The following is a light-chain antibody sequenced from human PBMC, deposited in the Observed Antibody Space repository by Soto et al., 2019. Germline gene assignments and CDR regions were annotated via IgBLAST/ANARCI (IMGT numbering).Light chain of an antibody. V-gene: IGKV3D-20*02. Sequence: EVVLTQSPGTLSLSPGERATLSCRASQTVTSNYLAWYQQKPGQAPRLLIYGASSRATDIPDRFSGSGSGTDFTLTISRLEPEDFAVYYCQQRSNWPRITFGQGTRLEIK. CDR2: GAS. CDR3: QQRSNWPRIT. J-gene: IGKJ5*01. CDR1: QTVTSNY.